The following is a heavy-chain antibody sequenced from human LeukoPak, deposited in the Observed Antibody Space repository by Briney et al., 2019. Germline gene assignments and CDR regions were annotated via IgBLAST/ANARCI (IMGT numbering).Heavy chain of an antibody. CDR3: ARDRRPPSYCSSTSCYAGSNYYYYYMDV. Sequence: SETLSLTCTVSGGSISSYYWSWIRQPPGKGLEWIGYIYYSGSTNYNPSLKSRVTISVDTSKNQFSLKLSPVTAADTAVYYCARDRRPPSYCSSTSCYAGSNYYYYYMDVWGKGTTVTVSS. CDR2: IYYSGST. D-gene: IGHD2-2*01. CDR1: GGSISSYY. J-gene: IGHJ6*03. V-gene: IGHV4-59*01.